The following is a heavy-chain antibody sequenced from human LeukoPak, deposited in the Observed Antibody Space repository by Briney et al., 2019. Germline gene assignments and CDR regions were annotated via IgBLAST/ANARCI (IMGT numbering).Heavy chain of an antibody. CDR2: ISGSGGST. CDR1: GFTFSSYA. CDR3: ATNYDYVWGSYRPKPY. V-gene: IGHV3-23*01. D-gene: IGHD3-16*02. J-gene: IGHJ4*02. Sequence: GGSLRLSCAASGFTFSSYAMSWVRQAPGKGLEWVSAISGSGGSTYYADSVKGRFTISRDNSKNTLYLQMNSLRAEDTAVYYCATNYDYVWGSYRPKPYWGQGTLVTVSS.